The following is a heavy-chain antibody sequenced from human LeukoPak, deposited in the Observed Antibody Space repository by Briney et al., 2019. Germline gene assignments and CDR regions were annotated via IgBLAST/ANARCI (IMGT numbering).Heavy chain of an antibody. D-gene: IGHD3-22*01. J-gene: IGHJ4*02. Sequence: PGGTLRLSCAASGFTFSSYGMSWVRQAPGKGLEWVSAISGSGGSTYYADSVKGRFTISRDNSKNSLYLQMNSLRAEDTAVYYCAKFSGYYAYLDYWGQGTLVTVSS. CDR2: ISGSGGST. CDR1: GFTFSSYG. V-gene: IGHV3-23*01. CDR3: AKFSGYYAYLDY.